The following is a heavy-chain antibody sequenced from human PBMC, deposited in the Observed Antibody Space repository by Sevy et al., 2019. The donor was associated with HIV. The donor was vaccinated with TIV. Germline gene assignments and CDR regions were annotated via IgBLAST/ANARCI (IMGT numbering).Heavy chain of an antibody. D-gene: IGHD1-26*01. J-gene: IGHJ4*02. CDR2: IYYNGHI. V-gene: IGHV4-59*08. CDR1: GGTITSLY. CDR3: AGENAWGRGYS. Sequence: SETLSLTCTVSGGTITSLYWNWIRQPPGKGLECIANIYYNGHINYNPSLKRRVTLSLDTSKNQFSLGLSSVTAADTAMYYCAGENAWGRGYSWGQGTLVTVSS.